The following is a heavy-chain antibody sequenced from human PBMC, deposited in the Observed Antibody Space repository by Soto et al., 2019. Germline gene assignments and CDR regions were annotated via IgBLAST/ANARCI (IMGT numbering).Heavy chain of an antibody. CDR1: GGTFSSYA. J-gene: IGHJ2*01. Sequence: QVQLVQSGAEVKKPGSSVKVSCKASGGTFSSYAISWVRQAPGQGLEWMVGIIPIFGTANYAQKFQGRVTITADKSTSTAYMELSSLRSEDTAVYYCARGRVRRDGYNWNWYFDLWGRGTLVTVSS. V-gene: IGHV1-69*06. CDR3: ARGRVRRDGYNWNWYFDL. D-gene: IGHD5-12*01. CDR2: IIPIFGTA.